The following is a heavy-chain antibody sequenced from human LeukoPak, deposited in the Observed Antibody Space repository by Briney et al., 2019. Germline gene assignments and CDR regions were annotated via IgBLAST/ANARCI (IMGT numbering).Heavy chain of an antibody. CDR2: ISYDGSYK. V-gene: IGHV3-30*04. D-gene: IGHD6-13*01. CDR3: AGGGAAAAGAYYYYYYNMNV. Sequence: GGSLRLSCAASGFTFSRYAIHWVRQAPGKGLEGVAVISYDGSYKYYADSEKGRFTISRDNSKNTLYLQMNSLRAEDTAVYYCAGGGAAAAGAYYYYYYNMNVWGKGTTVTVSS. CDR1: GFTFSRYA. J-gene: IGHJ6*03.